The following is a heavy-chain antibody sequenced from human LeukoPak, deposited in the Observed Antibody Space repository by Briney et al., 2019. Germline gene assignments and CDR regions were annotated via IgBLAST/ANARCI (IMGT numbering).Heavy chain of an antibody. Sequence: PGRSLRLSCAASGFTFSGYTMHWVRQAPGKGLEWVAVISHDGSTKYYADSVKGRFTISRDNAKNSLYLQMNSLRAEDTAVYYCARVSDGWDPVSGSYESFDYWGQGTLVTVSS. D-gene: IGHD1-26*01. CDR1: GFTFSGYT. J-gene: IGHJ4*02. V-gene: IGHV3-30-3*01. CDR2: ISHDGSTK. CDR3: ARVSDGWDPVSGSYESFDY.